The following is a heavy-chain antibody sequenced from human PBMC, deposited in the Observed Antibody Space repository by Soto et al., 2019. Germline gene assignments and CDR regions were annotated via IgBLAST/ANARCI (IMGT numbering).Heavy chain of an antibody. CDR1: GFTFSSYW. D-gene: IGHD6-6*01. CDR3: ARGSGIIYSSSSWDGIDY. V-gene: IGHV3-74*01. J-gene: IGHJ4*02. Sequence: GGSLRLSCAASGFTFSSYWMRWVRQAPGKGLVWVSRINSDGSSTSYADSVKGRLTISRDNSKNTLYLQMNSLRAEDTAVYYCARGSGIIYSSSSWDGIDYWGQGT. CDR2: INSDGSST.